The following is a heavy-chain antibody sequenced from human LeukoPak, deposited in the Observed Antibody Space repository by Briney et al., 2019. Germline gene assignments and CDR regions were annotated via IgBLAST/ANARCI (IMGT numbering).Heavy chain of an antibody. D-gene: IGHD4-23*01. J-gene: IGHJ4*02. CDR2: ISYDGSNK. CDR1: GFTFSSYG. Sequence: GGSLRLSCAASGFTFSSYGIHWVRQAPGKGLEWVAVISYDGSNKYYADSVKGRFTISRDNSKNTLYLQMNSLRAEDTAVYYCAKRADYGGDSYDYWGQGTLVTVSS. CDR3: AKRADYGGDSYDY. V-gene: IGHV3-30*18.